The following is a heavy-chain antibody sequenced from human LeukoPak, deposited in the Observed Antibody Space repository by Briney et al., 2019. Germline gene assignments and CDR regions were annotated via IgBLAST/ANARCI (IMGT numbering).Heavy chain of an antibody. J-gene: IGHJ4*02. D-gene: IGHD3-22*01. V-gene: IGHV3-66*01. CDR2: IYSGGST. Sequence: GGSLRLSCAASGFTVSSNYMSWVRQAPGKGLEWVSVIYSGGSTYYADSMKGRFTISRDNSKNTLYLQMNSLRAEDTAVYYCARDRPPSGFIDYWGQGTLVTVSS. CDR3: ARDRPPSGFIDY. CDR1: GFTVSSNY.